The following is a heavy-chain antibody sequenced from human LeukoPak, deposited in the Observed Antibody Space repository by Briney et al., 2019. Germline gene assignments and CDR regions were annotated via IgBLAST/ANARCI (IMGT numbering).Heavy chain of an antibody. CDR2: INPNSGGT. V-gene: IGHV1-2*02. J-gene: IGHJ3*02. D-gene: IGHD2-21*01. CDR1: GYTFTGYY. Sequence: GASVKVSCKASGYTFTGYYMHWVRQAPGQGLEWMGWINPNSGGTNYAQKFQGRVTMTRDTSISRAYMELSRLRSDDTAVYYCAPAYCGGDCYFRSDAFDIWGQGTMVTVSS. CDR3: APAYCGGDCYFRSDAFDI.